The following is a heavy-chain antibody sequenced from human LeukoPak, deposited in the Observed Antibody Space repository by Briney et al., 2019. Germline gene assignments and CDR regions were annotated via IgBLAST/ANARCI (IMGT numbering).Heavy chain of an antibody. V-gene: IGHV3-30-3*01. Sequence: GGSLRLSCAASGFTFSNYAMHWVRQAPGKGLEWVAVISYDGSNKYYADSVKGRFTISRDNPKNTLFLQMNSLRDEDTAVYYCAREYGGKDYWGQGTLVTVSS. D-gene: IGHD4-23*01. CDR3: AREYGGKDY. J-gene: IGHJ4*02. CDR1: GFTFSNYA. CDR2: ISYDGSNK.